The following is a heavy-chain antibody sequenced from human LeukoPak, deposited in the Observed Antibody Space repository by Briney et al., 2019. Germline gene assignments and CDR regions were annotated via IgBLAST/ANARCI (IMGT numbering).Heavy chain of an antibody. CDR2: ISSSSSTI. V-gene: IGHV3-48*01. Sequence: GGSLRLSCAASGFPFSTYAMSWVRQAPGKGLEWVSYISSSSSTIYYADSVKGRFTISRENAKNSLYLQMNSLRAEDTAVYYCARDARAVADPLFDYWGQGTLVTVSS. J-gene: IGHJ4*02. CDR3: ARDARAVADPLFDY. D-gene: IGHD6-19*01. CDR1: GFPFSTYA.